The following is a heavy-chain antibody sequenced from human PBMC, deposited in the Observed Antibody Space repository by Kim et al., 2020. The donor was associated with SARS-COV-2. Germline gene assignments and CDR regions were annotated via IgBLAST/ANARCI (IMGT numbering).Heavy chain of an antibody. D-gene: IGHD3-3*01. CDR1: GYTFTSYG. Sequence: ASVKVSCKASGYTFTSYGISWVRQAPGQGLEWMGWISAYNGNTNYAQKLQGRVTMTTDTSTSTAYMELRSLRSDDTAVYYCARGAPSITIFGVVTKTGFDPCGPRSLVTV. CDR2: ISAYNGNT. J-gene: IGHJ5*02. V-gene: IGHV1-18*01. CDR3: ARGAPSITIFGVVTKTGFDP.